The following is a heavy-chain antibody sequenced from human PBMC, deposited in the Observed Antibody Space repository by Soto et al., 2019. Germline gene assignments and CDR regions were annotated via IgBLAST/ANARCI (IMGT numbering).Heavy chain of an antibody. V-gene: IGHV3-33*01. CDR3: AGDLCYHDSGTAGY. J-gene: IGHJ4*02. CDR1: GFTFSSYG. Sequence: QVQLVESGGGVVQPGRSLRLSCAASGFTFSSYGMHWVRQAPGKGLEWVAVIWYDGSNKYYADSVKGQFTISRDNSKNTLYQQINSLGAEDRAVYDCAGDLCYHDSGTAGYWGQGTLVTVSS. D-gene: IGHD3-10*01. CDR2: IWYDGSNK.